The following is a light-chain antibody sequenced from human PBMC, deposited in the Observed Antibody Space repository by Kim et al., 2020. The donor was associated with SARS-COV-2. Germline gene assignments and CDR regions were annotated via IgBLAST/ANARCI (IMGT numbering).Light chain of an antibody. J-gene: IGKJ1*01. CDR1: QGISDS. CDR2: AAS. V-gene: IGKV1-27*01. CDR3: QRCDSAPWT. Sequence: GDRVTIACRSSQGISDSLAWYQQKPGKVPKLLIYAASVLQSGVPSRFSGSGSGTDFTLTISSLQPEDVATYYCQRCDSAPWTFGQGTQVEI.